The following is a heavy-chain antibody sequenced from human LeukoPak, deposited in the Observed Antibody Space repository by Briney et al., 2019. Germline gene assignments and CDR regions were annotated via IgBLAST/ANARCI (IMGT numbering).Heavy chain of an antibody. Sequence: SETLSLTCTVSGGSISSGSYYWHWIRQHPGKGLECIGYIYYSGSTYYNPSLKSRVTISVDTSKNQFSLKLSSVTAADTAVYYCARDRDRQYSSGWLGDFDYWGQGTLVTVSS. CDR1: GGSISSGSYY. J-gene: IGHJ4*02. CDR3: ARDRDRQYSSGWLGDFDY. V-gene: IGHV4-31*03. CDR2: IYYSGST. D-gene: IGHD6-19*01.